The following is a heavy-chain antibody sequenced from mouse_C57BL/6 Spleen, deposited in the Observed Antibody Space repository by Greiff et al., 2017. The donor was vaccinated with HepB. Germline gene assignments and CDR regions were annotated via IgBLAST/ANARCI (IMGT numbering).Heavy chain of an antibody. CDR1: GYTFTSYW. CDR2: IDPSDSYT. J-gene: IGHJ2*01. CDR3: ARSGKGDYFDY. D-gene: IGHD3-1*01. Sequence: QVQLQQSGAELVMPGASVKLSCKASGYTFTSYWMHWVKQRPGQGLEWIGEIDPSDSYTNYNQKFKGKSTLTVDKSSSTAYMQLSSLTSKDSAVYYCARSGKGDYFDYWGQGTTLTVSS. V-gene: IGHV1-69*01.